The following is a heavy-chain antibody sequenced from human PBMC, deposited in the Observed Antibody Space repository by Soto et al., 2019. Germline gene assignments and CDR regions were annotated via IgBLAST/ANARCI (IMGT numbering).Heavy chain of an antibody. J-gene: IGHJ4*02. V-gene: IGHV1-2*02. CDR2: NNPNSGGT. CDR3: AREPATAKPEGVDF. D-gene: IGHD1-1*01. Sequence: EDSVNISCKASGYTFSDYYILWVRQAPGQGLEWMGWNNPNSGGTKYAPKFQGGVTMTRDTSITTAYMELSRLSSGDTAVYYCAREPATAKPEGVDFWGQGTLVTVFS. CDR1: GYTFSDYY.